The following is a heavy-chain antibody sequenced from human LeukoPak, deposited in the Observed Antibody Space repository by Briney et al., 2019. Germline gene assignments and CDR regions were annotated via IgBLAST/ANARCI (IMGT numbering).Heavy chain of an antibody. V-gene: IGHV3-74*01. J-gene: IGHJ4*02. D-gene: IGHD6-13*01. CDR2: INTDGSTT. CDR3: ARGFIAAVPVDY. CDR1: GFTFSSYW. Sequence: GGSLRLSCAASGFTFSSYWMHWVRHAPGKGLVWVSRINTDGSTTTYADSVKGRFTISRDNAKNSLYLQMNSLRAEDTAVYYCARGFIAAVPVDYWGQGTLVTVSS.